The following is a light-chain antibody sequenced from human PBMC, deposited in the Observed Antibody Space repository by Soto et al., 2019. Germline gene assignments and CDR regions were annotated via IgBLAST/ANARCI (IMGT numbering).Light chain of an antibody. CDR1: QNINNR. V-gene: IGKV3-15*01. CDR2: GAS. Sequence: EIVMTQSPATLSVSPGERATLSCRASQNINNRLAWYQQKPGQAPRLLIYGASTGATGIPARFSGSGSGTEFTLTISSLQSEDFAVYYCQQYENWPWPWTLGQGTKVDIK. J-gene: IGKJ1*01. CDR3: QQYENWPWPWT.